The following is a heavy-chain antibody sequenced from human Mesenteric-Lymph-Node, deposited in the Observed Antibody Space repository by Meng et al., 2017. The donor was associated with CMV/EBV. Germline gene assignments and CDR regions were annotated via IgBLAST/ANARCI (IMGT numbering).Heavy chain of an antibody. D-gene: IGHD3-3*01. CDR1: GFTFSSYA. CDR3: ARDATFGVVSDY. CDR2: IYSSGTTT. Sequence: GESLKISCAASGFTFSSYAMAWVRQAPGKGLEWVSLIYSSGTTTYYADSVKGRFTISRDNAKNSLYLQMNSLRSEDTAVYYCARDATFGVVSDYWGQGTLVTVSS. V-gene: IGHV3-23*05. J-gene: IGHJ4*02.